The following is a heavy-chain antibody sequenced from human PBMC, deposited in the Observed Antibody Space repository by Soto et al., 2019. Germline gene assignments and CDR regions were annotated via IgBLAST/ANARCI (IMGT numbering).Heavy chain of an antibody. Sequence: EVQLVESGGGLVKPGESLRLSCEASGFTFSSDSMSWIRQAPGKGLEWVSSVSSSGRHKYYSDSVKGRFTISRDNAKNSLDLQMDSLSAEDTAFYYCARRHCTTGVCAFDYWGQGTLVTVS. J-gene: IGHJ4*02. CDR1: GFTFSSDS. CDR3: ARRHCTTGVCAFDY. V-gene: IGHV3-21*01. CDR2: VSSSGRHK. D-gene: IGHD2-8*01.